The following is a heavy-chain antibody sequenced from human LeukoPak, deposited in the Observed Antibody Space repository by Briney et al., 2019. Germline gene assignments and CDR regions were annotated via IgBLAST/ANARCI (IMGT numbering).Heavy chain of an antibody. CDR2: ISYDGSNK. CDR1: GFTFSSYA. D-gene: IGHD3-16*01. J-gene: IGHJ4*02. Sequence: GGSLRLSCAASGFTFSSYAMHWVRQAPGKGLEWVAIISYDGSNKYYADSVKGQFTISRDNSKNTLYLQMNSLRVEDTAVYYCARGGSRKFDYWGQGTLVTVSS. V-gene: IGHV3-30-3*01. CDR3: ARGGSRKFDY.